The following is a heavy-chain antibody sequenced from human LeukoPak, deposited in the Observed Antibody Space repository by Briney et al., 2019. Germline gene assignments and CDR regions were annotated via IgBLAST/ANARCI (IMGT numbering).Heavy chain of an antibody. CDR1: GGSISSYY. Sequence: SGTLSLTCTVSGGSISSYYWSWIRQPPGKGLEWIGYIYYSGSTNYNPSLKSRVTISVDTSKNQFSLKLSSVTAADTAVYYCARTGWVYSSGWYHFDYWGQGTLVTVSS. CDR2: IYYSGST. D-gene: IGHD6-19*01. V-gene: IGHV4-59*01. CDR3: ARTGWVYSSGWYHFDY. J-gene: IGHJ4*02.